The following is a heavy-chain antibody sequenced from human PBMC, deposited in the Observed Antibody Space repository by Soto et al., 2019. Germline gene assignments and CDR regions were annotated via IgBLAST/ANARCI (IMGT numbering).Heavy chain of an antibody. CDR2: ISGGGSIM. Sequence: EVQLVESGGGLVQPGGSLRLSCAASGFTFSSYSMNWVRQAPGEGVEWVSYISGGGSIMYYADSVKGRFSISRDTTKNSLYLQMNNLRAEDTAVYYCTRDWSYSFGYWGQGTLVAVSS. D-gene: IGHD4-4*01. CDR3: TRDWSYSFGY. CDR1: GFTFSSYS. J-gene: IGHJ4*02. V-gene: IGHV3-48*01.